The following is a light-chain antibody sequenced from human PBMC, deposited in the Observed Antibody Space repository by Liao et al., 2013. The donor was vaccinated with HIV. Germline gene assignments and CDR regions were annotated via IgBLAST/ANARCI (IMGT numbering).Light chain of an antibody. Sequence: SYDLTQPPSVSVSPGQTASITCSGDRLGDKFVSWYQQKPGQSPVVVIYKDNKRPSGIPERFSGSNSGITATLTISGTQAMDEADYYCQAWDSSTYVVFGGGTKLTVL. CDR3: QAWDSSTYVV. CDR2: KDN. V-gene: IGLV3-1*01. J-gene: IGLJ2*01. CDR1: RLGDKF.